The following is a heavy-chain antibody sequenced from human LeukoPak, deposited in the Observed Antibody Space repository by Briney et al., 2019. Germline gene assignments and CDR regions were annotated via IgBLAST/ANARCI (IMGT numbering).Heavy chain of an antibody. D-gene: IGHD4-17*01. CDR1: GFTFDDYG. J-gene: IGHJ4*02. V-gene: IGHV3-20*04. CDR2: INWNGGST. CDR3: ARDKADLDYGDED. Sequence: GGSLRLSGAASGFTFDDYGMSWVRQAPGKGLEWASGINWNGGSTGYADSVKGRFTISRDNAKNSLYLQMNSLRAEDTALYYCARDKADLDYGDEDWGQGTLVTVSS.